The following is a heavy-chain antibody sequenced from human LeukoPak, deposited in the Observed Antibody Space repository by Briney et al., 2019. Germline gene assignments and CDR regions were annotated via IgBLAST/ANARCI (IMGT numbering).Heavy chain of an antibody. CDR2: IYYSGST. Sequence: PSETLSLTCTVSGGSISSYYWSWIRQPPGKGLEWIRYIYYSGSTNYNPSLKSRVTISVDTSKNQFSLKLSSVTAADTAVYYCARGGFPNYYYYYYGMDVWGQGTTVTVSS. CDR3: ARGGFPNYYYYYYGMDV. J-gene: IGHJ6*02. CDR1: GGSISSYY. V-gene: IGHV4-59*01. D-gene: IGHD2-21*01.